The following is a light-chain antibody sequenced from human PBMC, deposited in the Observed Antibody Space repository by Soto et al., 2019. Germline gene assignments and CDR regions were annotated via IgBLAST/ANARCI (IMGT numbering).Light chain of an antibody. CDR2: DVI. CDR1: SSDVGGYNY. V-gene: IGLV2-14*03. Sequence: QSALTQSASVSGSPGQSITISCAGTSSDVGGYNYVSWYQQHPGKAPKLMIYDVINRPSGVSDRFSGSKSGNSASLTISGLQAQDEADYYCSSYTSSGTYVFGTGTKVTVL. J-gene: IGLJ1*01. CDR3: SSYTSSGTYV.